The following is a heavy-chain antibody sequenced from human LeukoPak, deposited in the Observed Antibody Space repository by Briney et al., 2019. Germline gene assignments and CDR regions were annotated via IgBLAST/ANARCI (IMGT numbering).Heavy chain of an antibody. J-gene: IGHJ6*03. D-gene: IGHD1-26*01. V-gene: IGHV3-23*01. CDR3: TKNRGAGAHYYYHMNV. CDR1: GFPFSTYA. Sequence: GRSLRLSCAASGFPFSTYAMTWVRQTPGKGLEWVSTITGSGGGTLYADSVKGRFTISRDNSKTTLYLHLNSLRGEDTAIYYCTKNRGAGAHYYYHMNVWGKGTTVTVSS. CDR2: ITGSGGGT.